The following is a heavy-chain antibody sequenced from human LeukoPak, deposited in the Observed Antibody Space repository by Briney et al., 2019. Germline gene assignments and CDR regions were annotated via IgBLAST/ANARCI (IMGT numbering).Heavy chain of an antibody. Sequence: GGSLRLSCAASGFTFSSYAMSWVRQAPGKGLEWVSAISGSDGSTYYADSVKGRFTISRDNSNTLYLQMNSLRAEDTAVYYCAKSAAAGDHYYGMDVWGQGTTVTVSS. J-gene: IGHJ6*02. CDR1: GFTFSSYA. CDR2: ISGSDGST. V-gene: IGHV3-23*01. D-gene: IGHD6-13*01. CDR3: AKSAAAGDHYYGMDV.